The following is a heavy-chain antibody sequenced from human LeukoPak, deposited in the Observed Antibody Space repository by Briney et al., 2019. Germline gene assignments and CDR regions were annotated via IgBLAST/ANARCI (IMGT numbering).Heavy chain of an antibody. D-gene: IGHD4-11*01. Sequence: PSQTLSLTCTVSGGSISSYYWSWIRQPPGKGLEWIGYIYYSGSTNYNPSLKSRVTISVDTPKNQFSLKLSSVPAADTAVYYCARAETTVTTHFDYWGQGTLVTVSS. V-gene: IGHV4-59*01. CDR2: IYYSGST. J-gene: IGHJ4*02. CDR1: GGSISSYY. CDR3: ARAETTVTTHFDY.